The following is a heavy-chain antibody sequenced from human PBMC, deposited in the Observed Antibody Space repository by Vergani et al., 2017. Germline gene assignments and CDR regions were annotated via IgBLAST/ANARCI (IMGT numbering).Heavy chain of an antibody. CDR2: INWNGDST. CDR1: GFTFDDYG. D-gene: IGHD1-26*01. J-gene: IGHJ4*02. Sequence: EVQLVESGGDVVRPGGSLRLSCVASGFTFDDYGMSWVRQAPGKGLEWVSGINWNGDSTGYADSVKGRFTISRDNAKNSLHLQMNSLRAEDTAFYYCARDRQGSYWFTDYWGQGTLVTVSS. V-gene: IGHV3-20*04. CDR3: ARDRQGSYWFTDY.